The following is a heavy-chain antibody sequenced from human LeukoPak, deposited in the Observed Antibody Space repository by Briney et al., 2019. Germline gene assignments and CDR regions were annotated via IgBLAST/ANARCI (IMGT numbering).Heavy chain of an antibody. CDR1: GYTFTSYG. D-gene: IGHD4-17*01. CDR2: ISAYNGNT. Sequence: EASVKVSCKASGYTFTSYGISWVRQAPGQGLEWMGWISAYNGNTNYAQKLQGRVTMTTDTSTSTAYMELRSLRSDDTAVYYCAREGAVTLGLDAFDIWGQGTMVTVSS. V-gene: IGHV1-18*01. CDR3: AREGAVTLGLDAFDI. J-gene: IGHJ3*02.